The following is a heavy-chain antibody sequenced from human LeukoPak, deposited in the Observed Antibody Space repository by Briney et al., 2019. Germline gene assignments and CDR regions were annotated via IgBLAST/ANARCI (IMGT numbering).Heavy chain of an antibody. CDR3: AKAAGGCNGGYCLSRRDTYYKDF. V-gene: IGHV3-30*02. CDR2: IRHDGSDK. CDR1: GFILNTYG. D-gene: IGHD2-15*01. Sequence: QAGGSLRLSCEASGFILNTYGMHWVRQAPGKGLEWVAFIRHDGSDKYYAESVKGRFTLSRDDSKNTLYIEMNSLRPEDTAIYYCAKAAGGCNGGYCLSRRDTYYKDFWGNGTRVIISS. J-gene: IGHJ6*03.